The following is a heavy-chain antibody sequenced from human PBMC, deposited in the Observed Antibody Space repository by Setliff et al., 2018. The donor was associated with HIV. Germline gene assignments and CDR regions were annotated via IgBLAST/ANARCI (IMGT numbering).Heavy chain of an antibody. V-gene: IGHV1-18*01. CDR2: ISPYNGNT. CDR1: GYTFTNFG. J-gene: IGHJ4*02. D-gene: IGHD3-9*01. CDR3: ASDHGILTGYYTDH. Sequence: ASVKVSCKASGYTFTNFGISWVRQAPGQGLEWMGWISPYNGNTKYAQKFQVRVTMTTHTSASTAYMELRSLRSDDTAVYYCASDHGILTGYYTDHWGQGTLVTVSS.